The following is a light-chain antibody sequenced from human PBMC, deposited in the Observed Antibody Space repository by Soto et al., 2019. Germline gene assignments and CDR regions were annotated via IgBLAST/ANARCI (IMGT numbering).Light chain of an antibody. CDR2: DTS. J-gene: IGLJ2*01. CDR1: TGAVTSNHH. CDR3: FLSDNAARV. Sequence: QAVVTQEPSLTVSPGGTVTLTCGSSTGAVTSNHHPYWYQQKAGQAPRTLIYDTSNKHSWTPARFSGSLLGDKASLTLSGAQPEDEAQYYCFLSDNAARVFGGGTKLTVL. V-gene: IGLV7-46*01.